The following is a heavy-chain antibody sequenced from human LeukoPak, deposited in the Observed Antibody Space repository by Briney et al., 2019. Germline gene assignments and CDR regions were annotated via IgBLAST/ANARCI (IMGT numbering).Heavy chain of an antibody. Sequence: GGSLRLSCAASGFTFSSYGMHWVRQAPGKGLEWVAVIWYDGSNKYYADSVKGRFTISRDNSKNTLYLQMSSLRAEDTAAYYCAKDDGSGSYYNVRFDYWGQGTLVTVSS. CDR2: IWYDGSNK. V-gene: IGHV3-33*06. J-gene: IGHJ4*02. CDR1: GFTFSSYG. CDR3: AKDDGSGSYYNVRFDY. D-gene: IGHD3-10*01.